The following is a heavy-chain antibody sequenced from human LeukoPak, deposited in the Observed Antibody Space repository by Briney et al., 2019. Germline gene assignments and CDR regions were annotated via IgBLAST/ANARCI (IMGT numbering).Heavy chain of an antibody. D-gene: IGHD2-15*01. V-gene: IGHV4-34*01. CDR1: GGSFSGYF. Sequence: PSETLSLTCAVYGGSFSGYFWSWIRQPPGKGLEWTGEINHSGGSYYNPSLKSRVTISLDTSKNQFSLKLNSVTAADTAVYYCAKRRGSGRLDWFDPWGQGTLVTVSS. J-gene: IGHJ5*02. CDR2: INHSGGS. CDR3: AKRRGSGRLDWFDP.